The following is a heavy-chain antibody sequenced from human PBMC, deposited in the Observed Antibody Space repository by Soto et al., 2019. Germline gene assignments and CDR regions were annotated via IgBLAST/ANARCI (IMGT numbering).Heavy chain of an antibody. Sequence: QVQLVQSGAEVKKPGSSVTVSCKASGGTFGNSAISWVRQAPGQGLEWMGGIIPMFPTPDYAQKFQGRVTXTXDXXTSTAYMEWTSLRSEDTAVYYCARDKDRQQLGGNYYYGIDVWGQGTTVTVSS. D-gene: IGHD3-3*02. CDR1: GGTFGNSA. CDR3: ARDKDRQQLGGNYYYGIDV. CDR2: IIPMFPTP. V-gene: IGHV1-69*05. J-gene: IGHJ6*02.